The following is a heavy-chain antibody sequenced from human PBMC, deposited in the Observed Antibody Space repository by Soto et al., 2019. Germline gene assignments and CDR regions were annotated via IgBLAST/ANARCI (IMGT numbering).Heavy chain of an antibody. CDR3: AKSGPTNYFDS. Sequence: GGSLRLSCAASGFSFSDYVMHWVRQAPGKGLEWVAVMWYHGRDLFYTDSVKGRFTISRDNSKNTLFLQMSSLRAEDTAVYFCAKSGPTNYFDSWGQGSLVTVSS. CDR1: GFSFSDYV. D-gene: IGHD1-26*01. V-gene: IGHV3-33*06. J-gene: IGHJ4*02. CDR2: MWYHGRDL.